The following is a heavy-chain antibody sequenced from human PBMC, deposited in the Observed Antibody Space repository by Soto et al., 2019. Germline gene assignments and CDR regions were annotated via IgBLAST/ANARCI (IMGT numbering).Heavy chain of an antibody. Sequence: QVQLVQSGAEVKTPGSSVKVSCKASGGTFSSYAISWVRQAPGQGLEWMGGIIPIFGTANYAQKFQGRVTITADESTRTAYMELSSLRSEDTAVYYCARGNYYYDSSGYFSPFDYWGQGTLVTVSS. CDR1: GGTFSSYA. CDR2: IIPIFGTA. V-gene: IGHV1-69*01. CDR3: ARGNYYYDSSGYFSPFDY. J-gene: IGHJ4*02. D-gene: IGHD3-22*01.